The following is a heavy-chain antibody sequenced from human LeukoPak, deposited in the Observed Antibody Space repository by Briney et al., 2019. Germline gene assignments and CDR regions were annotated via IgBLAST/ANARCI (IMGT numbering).Heavy chain of an antibody. D-gene: IGHD6-19*01. CDR3: AADLAHRSNLYSSGFSLDY. CDR1: GFTFSTYW. V-gene: IGHV3-7*03. J-gene: IGHJ4*02. Sequence: PGGSLRLSCSASGFTFSTYWMSWVRQAPGKGLEWVANMRRDGNEIYYLDSVRGRFTISRDNAKNSLYLQMNSLRSEDTAVYYCAADLAHRSNLYSSGFSLDYWGQGTLVTASS. CDR2: MRRDGNEI.